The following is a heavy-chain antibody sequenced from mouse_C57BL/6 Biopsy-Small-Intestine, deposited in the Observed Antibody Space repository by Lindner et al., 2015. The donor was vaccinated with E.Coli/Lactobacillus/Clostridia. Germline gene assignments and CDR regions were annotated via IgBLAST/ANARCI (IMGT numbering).Heavy chain of an antibody. J-gene: IGHJ3*01. D-gene: IGHD2-1*01. CDR1: GYTFTNYV. V-gene: IGHV1-14*01. CDR2: FNPYNDGT. CDR3: AREGYGNSFAY. Sequence: VQLQESGPEVVKPGASVKMSCKASGYTFTNYVIHWVRQKPGQGPEWIGYFNPYNDGTKYNEKFKGKATLTSDKSSSTAYMELSSLTSEDSAVYCCAREGYGNSFAYWGQGTLVTVSA.